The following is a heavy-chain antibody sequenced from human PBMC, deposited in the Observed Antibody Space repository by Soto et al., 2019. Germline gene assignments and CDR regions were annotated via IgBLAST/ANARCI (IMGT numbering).Heavy chain of an antibody. D-gene: IGHD5-12*01. CDR2: INAGNGNT. J-gene: IGHJ4*02. CDR3: ARVQRWGSGYDLDY. CDR1: GYTFTSYA. Sequence: QVQLVQSGAEVKKPGASVKVSCKASGYTFTSYAMHWVRQAPGQRLEWMGWINAGNGNTKYSQKFQGRVTITRDTAASTAYMELSSLRSEDTAVYYCARVQRWGSGYDLDYWGQGTLVTVSS. V-gene: IGHV1-3*01.